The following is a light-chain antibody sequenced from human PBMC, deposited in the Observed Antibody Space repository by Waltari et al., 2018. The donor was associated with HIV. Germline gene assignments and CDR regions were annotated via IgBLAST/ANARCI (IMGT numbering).Light chain of an antibody. J-gene: IGLJ2*01. Sequence: QSALTQPASVSGSPGQSITMSCTGATSHVGAYDYVSWYQQTPGKAPKLQIYEVTNRPSWVSTRFSGSKSGNTASLTISGLQTEDEADYYCSSYTNINTVVFGGGTKLTVL. CDR2: EVT. CDR1: TSHVGAYDY. V-gene: IGLV2-14*01. CDR3: SSYTNINTVV.